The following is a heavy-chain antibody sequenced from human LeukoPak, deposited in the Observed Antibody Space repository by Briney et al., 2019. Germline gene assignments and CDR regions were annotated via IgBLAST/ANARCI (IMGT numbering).Heavy chain of an antibody. CDR1: GFTFSSYA. V-gene: IGHV3-23*01. CDR3: AKIPRGDIVVVSSHSGPRLAYYFDY. J-gene: IGHJ4*02. CDR2: ISGSGGST. D-gene: IGHD2-15*01. Sequence: GGSLRLSCAASGFTFSSYAMSWVRQAPGKGLEWVSAISGSGGSTYYADSVKGRFTISRDNSKNTLYLQMNSLRAEDTAVYYCAKIPRGDIVVVSSHSGPRLAYYFDYWGQGTLVTVSS.